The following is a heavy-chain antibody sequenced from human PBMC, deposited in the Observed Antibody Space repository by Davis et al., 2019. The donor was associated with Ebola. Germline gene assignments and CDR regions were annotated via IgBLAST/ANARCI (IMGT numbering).Heavy chain of an antibody. J-gene: IGHJ4*02. Sequence: ASVKVSCKVSGYTLTELSMHWVRQAPGKGLEWMGGFDPEDAETIYAQKFQGRVTMTEDTSTDTAYMELSSLRSEDTSVYYCARDRGGDYSFDYWGQGTLVTVSS. D-gene: IGHD3-10*01. CDR2: FDPEDAET. V-gene: IGHV1-24*01. CDR3: ARDRGGDYSFDY. CDR1: GYTLTELS.